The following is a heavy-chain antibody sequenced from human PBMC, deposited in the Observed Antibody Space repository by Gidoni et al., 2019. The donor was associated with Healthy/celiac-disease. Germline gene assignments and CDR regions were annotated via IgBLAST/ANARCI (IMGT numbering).Heavy chain of an antibody. J-gene: IGHJ6*02. CDR2: IIPIFGTA. V-gene: IGHV1-69*06. CDR1: GGTSSRYA. CDR3: ARGSYYDSSGYYPGYYYYYGMDV. Sequence: QVQLVQSGAEVKKPGSSVKVSCKASGGTSSRYAISWLRQAPGQGLEWMGGIIPIFGTASYAQKFQGRVTITADKSTSTAYMVLSSLRSEDTAVYYCARGSYYDSSGYYPGYYYYYGMDVWGQGTTVTVSS. D-gene: IGHD3-22*01.